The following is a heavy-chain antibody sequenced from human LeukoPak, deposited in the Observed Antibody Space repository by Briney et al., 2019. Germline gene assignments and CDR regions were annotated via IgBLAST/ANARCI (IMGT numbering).Heavy chain of an antibody. CDR2: IKQDGSEK. D-gene: IGHD6-19*01. CDR3: ARDSSGWYEDAFDI. V-gene: IGHV3-7*01. J-gene: IGHJ3*02. CDR1: GFTFSSYW. Sequence: SGGSLRLSCAASGFTFSSYWMSWVRQAPGKGLEWVANIKQDGSEKYYVDSVKGRFTISRDNAKNPLYLQMNSLRAEDTAVYYCARDSSGWYEDAFDIWGQGTMVTVSS.